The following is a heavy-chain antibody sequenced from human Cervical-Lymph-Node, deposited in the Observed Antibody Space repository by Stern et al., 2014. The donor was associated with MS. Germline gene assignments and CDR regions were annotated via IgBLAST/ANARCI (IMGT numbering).Heavy chain of an antibody. V-gene: IGHV1-69*01. CDR2: VIPIFGTP. CDR3: ARDGDTAMVTPLYFFAF. D-gene: IGHD5-18*01. CDR1: GGPFNNYA. Sequence: QVQLVESGAEVKEPGSAVKVSCKASGGPFNNYAINWVRQAPGQGLEWVGGVIPIFGTPQYAHKFQGRLTFTADESTNTAYMELSSLRSEDSAVYYCARDGDTAMVTPLYFFAFWGQGTLVIVSS. J-gene: IGHJ4*02.